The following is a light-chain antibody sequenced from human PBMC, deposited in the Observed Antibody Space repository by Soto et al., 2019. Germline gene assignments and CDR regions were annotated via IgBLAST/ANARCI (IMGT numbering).Light chain of an antibody. CDR2: GAS. V-gene: IGKV3-15*01. Sequence: EIVMTQSPATLSVSPGERATLSCRASEGVSTNLAWYQQKPGQGPGLLIYGASIRATGIPARFSGSGSETEFTLTISSLQSEDFAVYYCQQYNSYWTFGQGTKVEIK. CDR1: EGVSTN. J-gene: IGKJ1*01. CDR3: QQYNSYWT.